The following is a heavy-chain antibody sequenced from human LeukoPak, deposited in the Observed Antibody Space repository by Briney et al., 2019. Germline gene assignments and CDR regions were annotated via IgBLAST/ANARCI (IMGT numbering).Heavy chain of an antibody. CDR1: GFAVSSHY. CDR3: ARSLGTTRLHRDDFDV. Sequence: GGSLRLSCAASGFAVSSHYMSWGRQAPGKGLEWVSIISSAGITSYEDSIKGRYTISRENSRNTVYLQMSSLRPEETAVYYCARSLGTTRLHRDDFDVWGQGTVVTVSS. V-gene: IGHV3-66*02. D-gene: IGHD1-26*01. J-gene: IGHJ3*01. CDR2: ISSAGIT.